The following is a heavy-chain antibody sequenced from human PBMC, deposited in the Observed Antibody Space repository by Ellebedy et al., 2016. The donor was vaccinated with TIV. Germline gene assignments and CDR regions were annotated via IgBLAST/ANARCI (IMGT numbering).Heavy chain of an antibody. CDR2: IWYDGSQK. CDR3: ARDPGKPWLLDERAFDY. J-gene: IGHJ4*02. D-gene: IGHD3-22*01. Sequence: GESLKISCAASGFTFGSYGMHWVRQAPGKGLEWVAVIWYDGSQKYYADSVKGRFTISRDNSRNALYLQMNSLRAEDTAVYYCARDPGKPWLLDERAFDYWGQGTLVTVSS. V-gene: IGHV3-33*01. CDR1: GFTFGSYG.